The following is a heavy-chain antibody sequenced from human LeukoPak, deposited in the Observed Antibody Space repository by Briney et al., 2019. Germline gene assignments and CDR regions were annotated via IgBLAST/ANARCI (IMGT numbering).Heavy chain of an antibody. V-gene: IGHV4-4*02. J-gene: IGHJ5*02. CDR2: IYHSGST. D-gene: IGHD6-13*01. Sequence: SGTLSLTCAVSGGSISSSNWWSWVRQPPGKGLEWIGEIYHSGSTNYNPSLKSRVTISVDKSKNQFSLKLSSVTAADTAVYYCAKVREYSSSWYNWFDPWGQGTLVTVSS. CDR3: AKVREYSSSWYNWFDP. CDR1: GGSISSSNW.